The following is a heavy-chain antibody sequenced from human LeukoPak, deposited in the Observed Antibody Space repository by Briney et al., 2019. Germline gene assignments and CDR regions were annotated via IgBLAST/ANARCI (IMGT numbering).Heavy chain of an antibody. J-gene: IGHJ4*02. CDR1: GYRFTSYV. D-gene: IGHD2-2*01. CDR3: ARDGPTAAPFDY. Sequence: ASVKVSCKASGYRFTSYVMHWVRQAPGQGLEWMGIINPSGGSTSYAQRFQGRVAMTRDTSTTTVYMEVNSLTSEDTAVYFCARDGPTAAPFDYWGQGTLVTVSS. V-gene: IGHV1-46*01. CDR2: INPSGGST.